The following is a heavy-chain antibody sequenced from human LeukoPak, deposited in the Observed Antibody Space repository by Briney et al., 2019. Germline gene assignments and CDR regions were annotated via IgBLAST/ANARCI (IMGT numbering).Heavy chain of an antibody. CDR3: ARGSTYYDFWSGYYPAASRWFDP. J-gene: IGHJ5*02. D-gene: IGHD3-3*01. CDR2: IYYSGST. V-gene: IGHV4-39*07. Sequence: SETLSLTCTVSGGSISTSSYYWGWIRRPPGKGLEWIGSIYYSGSTYYNPSLKSRVTISVDTSKNQFSLKLSSVTAADTAVYYCARGSTYYDFWSGYYPAASRWFDPWGQGTLVTVSS. CDR1: GGSISTSSYY.